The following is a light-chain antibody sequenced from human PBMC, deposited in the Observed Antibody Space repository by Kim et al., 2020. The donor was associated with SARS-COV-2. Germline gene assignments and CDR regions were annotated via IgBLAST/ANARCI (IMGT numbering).Light chain of an antibody. CDR1: SSDIGNYNF. J-gene: IGLJ3*02. CDR2: DVS. CDR3: SSHIGSSTWV. V-gene: IGLV2-14*04. Sequence: GQSFTFSCTGTSSDIGNYNFVSWSQQHPGKAPKLLIYDVSKRPSGVSDRFSGSKSGNTASLTISGLQAEDEADYYCSSHIGSSTWVFGGGTQLTVL.